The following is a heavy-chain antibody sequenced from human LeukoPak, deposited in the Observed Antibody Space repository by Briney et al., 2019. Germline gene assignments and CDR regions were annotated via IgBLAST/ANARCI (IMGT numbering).Heavy chain of an antibody. CDR3: ARDGYSSGWYQFDY. Sequence: GASVKVPCKASGYTFTSYAMNWVRQAPGQGLEWMGWINTNTGNPTYAQGFTGRFVFSLDTSVSTAYLQISSLKAEDTAVYYCARDGYSSGWYQFDYWGQGTLVTVSS. V-gene: IGHV7-4-1*02. J-gene: IGHJ4*02. D-gene: IGHD6-19*01. CDR2: INTNTGNP. CDR1: GYTFTSYA.